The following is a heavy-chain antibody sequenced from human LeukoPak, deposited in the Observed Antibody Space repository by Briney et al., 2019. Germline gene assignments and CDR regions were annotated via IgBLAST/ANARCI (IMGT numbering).Heavy chain of an antibody. CDR1: GGSISSSSYY. J-gene: IGHJ3*02. D-gene: IGHD3/OR15-3a*01. Sequence: SETLSLTCTVSGGSISSSSYYWGWIRQPPGKGLEWIGEIYHSGSTNYNPSLKSRVTISVDKSKNQFSLKLSSVTAADTAVYYCARGLDGGPGGDAFDIWGQGTMVTVSS. V-gene: IGHV4-39*07. CDR2: IYHSGST. CDR3: ARGLDGGPGGDAFDI.